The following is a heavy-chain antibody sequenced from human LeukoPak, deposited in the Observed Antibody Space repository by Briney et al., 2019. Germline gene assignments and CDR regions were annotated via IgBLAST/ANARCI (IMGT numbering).Heavy chain of an antibody. V-gene: IGHV4-30-2*01. CDR2: IYHSGST. CDR3: ARESSGWGALDI. CDR1: GGSISSGGYS. D-gene: IGHD6-19*01. Sequence: SETLSLTCAVSGGSISSGGYSWSWIRQPPGKGLEWIGYIYHSGSTYYNPSLKSRVTISVDRSKDQFSLKLSSVTAADTAVYYCARESSGWGALDIWGQGTMVTVSS. J-gene: IGHJ3*02.